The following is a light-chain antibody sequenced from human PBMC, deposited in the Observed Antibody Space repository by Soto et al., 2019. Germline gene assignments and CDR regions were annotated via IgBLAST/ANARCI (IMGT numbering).Light chain of an antibody. V-gene: IGLV1-40*01. J-gene: IGLJ1*01. CDR3: QSYDSSLSGHV. Sequence: QSVLTQPPSVSEAPGQRVTISCTGSSSNIGAGYEAHWYQQVPGTAPKLLIYENNNRPSGVPDRFSGSKSGTSASLAITGLPPDDDAHYYCQSYDSSLSGHVFGTGTKLTVL. CDR2: ENN. CDR1: SSNIGAGYE.